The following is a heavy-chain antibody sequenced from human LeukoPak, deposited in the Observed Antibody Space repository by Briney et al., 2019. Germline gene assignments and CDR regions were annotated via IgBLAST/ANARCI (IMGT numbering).Heavy chain of an antibody. CDR2: INPDGSQK. Sequence: PGGSLRLSCAASGFTFSSYWMTWVRQAPGQGLEWVANINPDGSQKDYVDSVKGRFTISRENAKNSLYLQMNSLRAEDTALYYCARHENWNFPYWGQGILVTVSS. CDR1: GFTFSSYW. J-gene: IGHJ4*02. CDR3: ARHENWNFPY. D-gene: IGHD1-7*01. V-gene: IGHV3-7*01.